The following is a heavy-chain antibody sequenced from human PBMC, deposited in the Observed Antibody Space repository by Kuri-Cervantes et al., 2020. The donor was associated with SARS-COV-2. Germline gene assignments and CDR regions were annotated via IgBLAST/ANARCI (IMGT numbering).Heavy chain of an antibody. D-gene: IGHD3-10*01. Sequence: ESLKISCNVSGASISRYYWHWNRQSPGKGLEWIGNIYEGGSTDYNPSLKSRVTMSVDTSEDQFSLKLTSVTAADTAVYYFARLTFSGFDPWGRGTLVTVSS. CDR1: GASISRYY. CDR2: IYEGGST. J-gene: IGHJ5*02. CDR3: ARLTFSGFDP. V-gene: IGHV4-59*04.